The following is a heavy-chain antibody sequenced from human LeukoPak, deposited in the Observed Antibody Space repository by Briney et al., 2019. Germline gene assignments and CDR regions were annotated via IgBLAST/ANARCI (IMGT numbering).Heavy chain of an antibody. Sequence: GASVKVSCKASGYTFTGCYMHWVRQASGQGLEWMGGIIPIFGTTNYARKFRGRVTLTADKSTRTAYMELSSLRSEDTAVYYCARDNDSRDPPHFDYWGQGTLVTVSS. CDR2: IIPIFGTT. D-gene: IGHD3-16*01. CDR1: GYTFTGCY. J-gene: IGHJ4*02. CDR3: ARDNDSRDPPHFDY. V-gene: IGHV1-69*06.